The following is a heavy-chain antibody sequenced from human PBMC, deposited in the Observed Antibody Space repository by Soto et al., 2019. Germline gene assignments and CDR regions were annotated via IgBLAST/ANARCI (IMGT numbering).Heavy chain of an antibody. CDR1: GACIGSGGW. CDR2: IFHDGNT. J-gene: IGHJ5*02. D-gene: IGHD2-8*02. CDR3: ARHEGWTGPDQ. Sequence: QVHLQESGPGVVKPSETLSLTCAVSGACIGSGGWWSWVRQPPGKGLEWIAEIFHDGNTNYSPSLKSRVTISVDKSQNQFSLNVDSVTAADKAVYYCARHEGWTGPDQWGQGTLVTVPS. V-gene: IGHV4-4*02.